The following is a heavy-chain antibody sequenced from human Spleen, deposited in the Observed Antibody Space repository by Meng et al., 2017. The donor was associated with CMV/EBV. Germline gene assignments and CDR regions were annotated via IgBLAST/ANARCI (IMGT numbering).Heavy chain of an antibody. Sequence: GGSLRLSCVASGFTFSSYEMNWVRQAPGKGLEWVANIKQDGSENYYVASVKGRFTVSRDNAANSLYLQMNSLRDEDTAVYYCARAIPLQHWGQGALVTVSS. CDR2: IKQDGSEN. V-gene: IGHV3-7*01. CDR3: ARAIPLQH. J-gene: IGHJ1*01. CDR1: GFTFSSYE. D-gene: IGHD2-21*01.